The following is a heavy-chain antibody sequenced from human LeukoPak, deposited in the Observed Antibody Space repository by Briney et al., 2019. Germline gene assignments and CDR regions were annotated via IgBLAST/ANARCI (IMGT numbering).Heavy chain of an antibody. Sequence: GESLKISCXGSGYSFTSYWIGWVRQMPGKGLEWMRIIYPGDSDTRYSPSFQGQVTISVDKSISTAYLQWSSLKASDTAMYYCARGGSVYDILTDYPYWGQGTLVTVSA. CDR3: ARGGSVYDILTDYPY. V-gene: IGHV5-51*01. CDR2: IYPGDSDT. CDR1: GYSFTSYW. D-gene: IGHD3-9*01. J-gene: IGHJ4*02.